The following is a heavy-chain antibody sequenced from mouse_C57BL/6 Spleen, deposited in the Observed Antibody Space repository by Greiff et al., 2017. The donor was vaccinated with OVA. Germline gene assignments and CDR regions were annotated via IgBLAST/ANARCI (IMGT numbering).Heavy chain of an antibody. CDR1: GYAFSSSW. Sequence: VKLVESGPELVKPGASVKISCKASGYAFSSSWMNWVKQRPGKGLEWIGRIYPGDGDTNYNGKFKGKATLTADKSSSTAYMQLSSLTSEESAVYFCARGGWSRDAMDDWGQGTSVTGSS. CDR2: IYPGDGDT. V-gene: IGHV1-82*01. J-gene: IGHJ4*01. D-gene: IGHD2-3*01. CDR3: ARGGWSRDAMDD.